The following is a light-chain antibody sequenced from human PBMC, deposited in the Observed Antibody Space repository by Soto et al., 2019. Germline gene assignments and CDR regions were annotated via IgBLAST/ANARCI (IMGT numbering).Light chain of an antibody. J-gene: IGKJ5*01. CDR1: QGMSSW. Sequence: DIQMTRSPYSVSASVGDRVTITCKASQGMSSWLACDQQKPGKAPKLLIYAAFSWQSGVPSRFSGIGSGTDFTLTIFSLQPEDFATYYCQQANSFPHTFGQGTRLETK. CDR3: QQANSFPHT. CDR2: AAF. V-gene: IGKV1-12*01.